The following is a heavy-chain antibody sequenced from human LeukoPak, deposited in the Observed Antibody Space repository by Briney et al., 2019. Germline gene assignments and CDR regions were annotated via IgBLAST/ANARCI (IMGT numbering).Heavy chain of an antibody. CDR2: ISAYNGNT. Sequence: GASVKVSCKASGYTFTSYGISWVRQAPGQGLEWMGWISAYNGNTNYAQKLQGRVTMTTDTSTSTAYMELRSLRSDDTAVYYCARGSLSGYDFWTEFDYWGQGTLVTVSS. CDR3: ARGSLSGYDFWTEFDY. J-gene: IGHJ4*02. V-gene: IGHV1-18*01. D-gene: IGHD3-3*01. CDR1: GYTFTSYG.